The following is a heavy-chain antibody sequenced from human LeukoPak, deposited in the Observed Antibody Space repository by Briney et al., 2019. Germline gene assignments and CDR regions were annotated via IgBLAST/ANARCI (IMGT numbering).Heavy chain of an antibody. Sequence: GGSLRLSCAASGFTFGNYWMTWVRQAPGKGLEWVANIKPDGSEQYYVDSVKGQFTISKDNAKNSLYLQMDSLRAEDTAVYYCASYYYYYMDVWGKGTTVTISS. CDR1: GFTFGNYW. V-gene: IGHV3-7*01. CDR2: IKPDGSEQ. J-gene: IGHJ6*03. CDR3: ASYYYYYMDV.